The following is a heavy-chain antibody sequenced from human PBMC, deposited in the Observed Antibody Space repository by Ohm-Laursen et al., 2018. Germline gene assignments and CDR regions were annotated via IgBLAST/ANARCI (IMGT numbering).Heavy chain of an antibody. Sequence: SLRLSCAASGLTVSTNYMSWVRQAPGKGLEWVAISYSDGRIYYADSVKGRFTISRDNSKNTVYLQMNSLRAEDTAVYYCAVGPNTYYFDWWGQGTLVTVSS. CDR1: GLTVSTNY. D-gene: IGHD3/OR15-3a*01. CDR3: AVGPNTYYFDW. J-gene: IGHJ4*02. V-gene: IGHV3-53*01. CDR2: SYSDGRI.